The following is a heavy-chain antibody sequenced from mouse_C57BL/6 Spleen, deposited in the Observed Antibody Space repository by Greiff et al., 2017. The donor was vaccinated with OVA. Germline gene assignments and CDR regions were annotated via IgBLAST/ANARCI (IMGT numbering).Heavy chain of an antibody. CDR2: ISSGGDYI. D-gene: IGHD1-1*01. J-gene: IGHJ3*01. Sequence: EVQRVESGEGLVKPGGSLKLSCAASGFTFSSYAMSWVRQTPEKRLEWVAYISSGGDYIYYADTVKGRFTISRDNARNTLYLQMSSLKSEDTAMYYCTVYYYGSAPFAYWGQGTLVTVSA. CDR3: TVYYYGSAPFAY. V-gene: IGHV5-9-1*02. CDR1: GFTFSSYA.